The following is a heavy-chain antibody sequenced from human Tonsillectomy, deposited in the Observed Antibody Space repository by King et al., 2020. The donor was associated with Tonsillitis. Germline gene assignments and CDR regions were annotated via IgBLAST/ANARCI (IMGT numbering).Heavy chain of an antibody. Sequence: VQLVESGGGVVQPGGSLRLSCAASGFIFSSFGMHWLRQAPGKGLEWVAFVQYDGTYQAHADSVKGRFTISRDDSKNTLYLQMNSLRADDTALYYCAKDIRDIAMVRDYYYYYSMDVWGQGTTVTVSS. CDR3: AKDIRDIAMVRDYYYYYSMDV. CDR1: GFIFSSFG. D-gene: IGHD3-10*01. J-gene: IGHJ6*02. V-gene: IGHV3-30*02. CDR2: VQYDGTYQ.